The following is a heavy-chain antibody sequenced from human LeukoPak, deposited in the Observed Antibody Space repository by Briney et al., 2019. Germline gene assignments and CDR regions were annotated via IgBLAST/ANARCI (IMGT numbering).Heavy chain of an antibody. Sequence: GGSLRLSCSASGFTFSNYYMTWVRQAPGKAREWVAFIKQDGSEKAYVDSVKGRFTISRDNAKNSLYLQMDSLRAEDTAIYYCVRGSPVWEIWGQGALVTVSS. J-gene: IGHJ4*02. CDR2: IKQDGSEK. CDR1: GFTFSNYY. V-gene: IGHV3-7*01. CDR3: VRGSPVWEI. D-gene: IGHD1-26*01.